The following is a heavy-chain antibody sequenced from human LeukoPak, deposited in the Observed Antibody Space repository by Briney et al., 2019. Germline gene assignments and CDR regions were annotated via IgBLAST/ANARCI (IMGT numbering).Heavy chain of an antibody. D-gene: IGHD3-22*01. CDR2: ITGSGGST. CDR3: AKDVGIVSQH. Sequence: GRSLRLSCAASGFTFSSYAMSWVRQDPGKGREWVPGITGSGGSTYYADSVKGRFTISRDNYKNTLYLQMNSLRAEDTAVYYCAKDVGIVSQHWGQGTLVTVSS. V-gene: IGHV3-23*01. CDR1: GFTFSSYA. J-gene: IGHJ1*01.